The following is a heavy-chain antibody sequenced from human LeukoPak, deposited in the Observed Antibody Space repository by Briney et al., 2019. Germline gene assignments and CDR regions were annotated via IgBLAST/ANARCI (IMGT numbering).Heavy chain of an antibody. CDR2: INHSGRT. CDR1: GGSFSDYY. V-gene: IGHV4-34*01. CDR3: ARGVAGTDWFDP. Sequence: SETLSLTCTVYGGSFSDYYWTWIRQPPGKWLEWIGEINHSGRTNYNAYLRSRVTISVDTSKNQFSLKLSSVTAADTAVYYCARGVAGTDWFDPWGQGTLVTVSS. D-gene: IGHD6-19*01. J-gene: IGHJ5*02.